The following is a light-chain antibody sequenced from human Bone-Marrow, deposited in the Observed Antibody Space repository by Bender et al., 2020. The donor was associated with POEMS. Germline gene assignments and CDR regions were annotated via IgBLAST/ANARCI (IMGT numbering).Light chain of an antibody. CDR2: DDS. V-gene: IGLV3-21*02. CDR1: DIGSKA. Sequence: SYVLTQPPSVSVPPGQTARITCGGDDIGSKAVHWYQQKPGQAPVVVVYDDSDRASGIPERFSGSNSWNTATLTISRVEAGDEADYFCQVWDSSSDLQVFGTGTKVTVL. CDR3: QVWDSSSDLQV. J-gene: IGLJ1*01.